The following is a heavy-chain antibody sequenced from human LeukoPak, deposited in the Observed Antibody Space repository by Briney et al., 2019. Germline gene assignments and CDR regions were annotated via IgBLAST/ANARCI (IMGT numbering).Heavy chain of an antibody. CDR1: GGSISSSSYY. Sequence: SETLSLTCTVSGGSISSSSYYWGWIRQPPGKGLEWIGSIYYSGSTYYNPSLKSRVTISVDTSKNQFSLKLSSVTAADTAAYYCARLVMLLSYGENFDYWGQGTLVTVSS. CDR2: IYYSGST. D-gene: IGHD5-18*01. CDR3: ARLVMLLSYGENFDY. J-gene: IGHJ4*02. V-gene: IGHV4-39*01.